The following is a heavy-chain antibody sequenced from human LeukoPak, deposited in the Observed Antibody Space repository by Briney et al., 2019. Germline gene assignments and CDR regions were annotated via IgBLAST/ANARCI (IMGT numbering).Heavy chain of an antibody. Sequence: PSETLSLTCAVSGGSISSGGYSWRWIRQPPGKGLEWIGYIYHSGSTYYNPSLKSRVTISVDRSKNQFSLKLSSVTAADTAVYYCARGISSSWYYYWGQGTLVTVSS. CDR3: ARGISSSWYYY. J-gene: IGHJ4*02. CDR1: GGSISSGGYS. D-gene: IGHD6-13*01. V-gene: IGHV4-30-2*01. CDR2: IYHSGST.